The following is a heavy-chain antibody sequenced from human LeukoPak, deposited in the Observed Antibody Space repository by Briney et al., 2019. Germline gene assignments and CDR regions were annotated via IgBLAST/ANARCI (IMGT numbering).Heavy chain of an antibody. J-gene: IGHJ4*02. V-gene: IGHV3-21*01. CDR1: GFTFSSYS. Sequence: GGSLRLSCAASGFTFSSYSMNWVRQASGKGLEWASSISSSSSYIYYADSVKGRFTISRDNAKNSLYLQMNSLRAEDTAVYYCARGAYCGGDCYSINYYFDYWGQGTLVTVSS. CDR3: ARGAYCGGDCYSINYYFDY. CDR2: ISSSSSYI. D-gene: IGHD2-21*02.